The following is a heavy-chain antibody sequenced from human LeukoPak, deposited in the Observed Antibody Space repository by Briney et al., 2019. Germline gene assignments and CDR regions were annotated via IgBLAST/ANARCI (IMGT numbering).Heavy chain of an antibody. CDR3: ARIVYGSWNGAFDI. Sequence: SETLSLTCTVSGGSISSYYWRWLRQPPGKVLEWIAYIFYSGSTNYNPSLKSRVTISVDTSKNQFSLKLSSVTAADTAVYYCARIVYGSWNGAFDIWGQGTMVTVSS. D-gene: IGHD3-10*01. CDR1: GGSISSYY. J-gene: IGHJ3*02. CDR2: IFYSGST. V-gene: IGHV4-59*01.